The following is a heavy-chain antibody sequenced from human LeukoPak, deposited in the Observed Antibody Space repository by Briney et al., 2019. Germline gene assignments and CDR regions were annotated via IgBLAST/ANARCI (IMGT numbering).Heavy chain of an antibody. J-gene: IGHJ6*03. CDR2: ISSSGSTI. CDR1: GFTFSGYW. CDR3: ARVPPRSTLWVDYYYYMDV. V-gene: IGHV3-48*04. Sequence: QTGGTLRLSCAASGFTFSGYWMNWVRQAPGKGLEWVSYISSSGSTIYYADSVKGRFTISRDNAKNSLYLQMNSLRAEDTAVYYCARVPPRSTLWVDYYYYMDVWGKGTTVTISS. D-gene: IGHD2-21*01.